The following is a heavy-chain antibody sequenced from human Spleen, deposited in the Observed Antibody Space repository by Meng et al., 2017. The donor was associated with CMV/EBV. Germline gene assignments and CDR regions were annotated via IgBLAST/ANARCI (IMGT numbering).Heavy chain of an antibody. J-gene: IGHJ4*02. V-gene: IGHV3-15*01. CDR3: TTGHYDFAVESYYFDN. Sequence: GESLKISCPASGFTFSNAYMSWVRQAPGKGLEWVGHIKTKTDGGTTDYAAPVKGRFTISRDDSKNMLYLQVNSLKNEDTAVYYCTTGHYDFAVESYYFDNWGQGTLVTVSS. CDR2: IKTKTDGGTT. D-gene: IGHD3-3*01. CDR1: GFTFSNAY.